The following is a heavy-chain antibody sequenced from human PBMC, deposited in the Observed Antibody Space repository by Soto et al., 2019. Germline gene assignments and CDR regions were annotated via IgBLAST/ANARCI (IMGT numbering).Heavy chain of an antibody. CDR3: ARDRYGDYYAY. D-gene: IGHD3-22*01. CDR2: IYFDGMT. CDR1: GASLSSGGYY. Sequence: QVQLLESGPGLVKPSQTLSLSCIVSGASLSSGGYYWNWIRQHPGKGLEWIGYIYFDGMTHYNPSLESRVTMSIDASKNQFSLHLSSVTAADTAVYYCARDRYGDYYAYWGQGILVTVSS. V-gene: IGHV4-31*03. J-gene: IGHJ4*02.